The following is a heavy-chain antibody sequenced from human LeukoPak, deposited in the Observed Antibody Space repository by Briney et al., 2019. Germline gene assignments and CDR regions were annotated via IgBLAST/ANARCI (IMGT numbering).Heavy chain of an antibody. D-gene: IGHD6-13*01. CDR1: GGSISSYY. CDR2: IYYSGST. CDR3: ARDQLAAAGTLYYYYYGMDV. V-gene: IGHV4-59*01. Sequence: SETLSLTCTVSGGSISSYYWSWIRQPPGKGLEWIGYIYYSGSTNYNPSLKSRVTISVDTSKNQFSLKLSSVTDADTAVYYCARDQLAAAGTLYYYYYGMDVWGQGTTVTVSS. J-gene: IGHJ6*02.